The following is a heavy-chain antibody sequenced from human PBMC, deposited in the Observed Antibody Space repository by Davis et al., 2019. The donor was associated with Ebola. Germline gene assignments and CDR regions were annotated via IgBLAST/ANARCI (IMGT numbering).Heavy chain of an antibody. CDR2: IYLGDSDT. Sequence: PGGSLRLSCQASGYRISNYWIGWVRQMPGKGLEWMGIIYLGDSDTRYSPSFQGQVTISADKSTSTASLQWSSLKASDTAMYYCARTTAEAGSDSWYSDLWGRGTLVTVTS. CDR3: ARTTAEAGSDSWYSDL. J-gene: IGHJ2*01. CDR1: GYRISNYW. D-gene: IGHD6-13*01. V-gene: IGHV5-51*01.